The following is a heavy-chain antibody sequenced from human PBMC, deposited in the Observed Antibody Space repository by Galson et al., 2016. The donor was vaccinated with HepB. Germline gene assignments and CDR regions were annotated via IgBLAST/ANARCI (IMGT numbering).Heavy chain of an antibody. Sequence: TLSLTCTVSSFSINSGGYYWTWIRQQPGKGLEWIGNIYYSGRTDYNPSLESRVTISLDTSKNYFSLRLTSGTAADTDVYDCARDGGGTPGYYYYVMDVWGTGTTVVVAS. CDR1: SFSINSGGYY. CDR3: ARDGGGTPGYYYYVMDV. D-gene: IGHD3-16*01. CDR2: IYYSGRT. V-gene: IGHV4-31*03. J-gene: IGHJ6*04.